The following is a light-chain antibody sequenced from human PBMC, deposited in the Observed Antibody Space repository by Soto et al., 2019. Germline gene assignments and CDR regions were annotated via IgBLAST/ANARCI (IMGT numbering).Light chain of an antibody. CDR1: SGHSNYA. J-gene: IGLJ2*01. CDR2: LNSDGSH. CDR3: QTWGSGIVL. Sequence: QLVLTQSPSASASLGASVKLTCTLSSGHSNYAIAWHQQQSEKGPRYLMKLNSDGSHSKGDGIPDRFSGSSSGAERYLTISSLQSEDESDDYCQTWGSGIVLFCGGTKLTVL. V-gene: IGLV4-69*01.